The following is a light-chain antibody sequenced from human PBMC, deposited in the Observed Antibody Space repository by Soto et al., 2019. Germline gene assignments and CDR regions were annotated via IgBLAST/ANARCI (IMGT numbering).Light chain of an antibody. J-gene: IGKJ4*01. V-gene: IGKV1D-13*01. CDR1: QDISSV. CDR3: QQFNDFPLT. CDR2: DAS. Sequence: IQLTQSPSSLSASVGDRVTITCRAGQDISSVLAWYQQKPGKAPKLLLYDASSLDAGVPSRFSGSGSGIDFTLIITSLRPEDFATYYWQQFNDFPLTFGGGTKVQIK.